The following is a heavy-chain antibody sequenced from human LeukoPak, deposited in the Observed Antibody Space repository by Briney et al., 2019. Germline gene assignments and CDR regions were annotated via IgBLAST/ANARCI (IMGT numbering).Heavy chain of an antibody. D-gene: IGHD2-2*02. V-gene: IGHV1-2*02. Sequence: ASVKVSCKASGYTFTSYYMHWVRQAPGQGLEWMGWINPNSGGTNYAQKFQGRVTMTRDTSISTAYMELSRLRSDDTAVYYCARDAYCSSTSCYTGHYYYGMDVWGQGTTVTVSS. CDR1: GYTFTSYY. J-gene: IGHJ6*02. CDR3: ARDAYCSSTSCYTGHYYYGMDV. CDR2: INPNSGGT.